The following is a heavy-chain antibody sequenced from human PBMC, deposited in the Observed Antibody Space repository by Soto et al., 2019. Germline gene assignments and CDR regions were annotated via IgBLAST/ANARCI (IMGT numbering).Heavy chain of an antibody. V-gene: IGHV3-30*18. D-gene: IGHD2-2*01. CDR2: ISYDGSNK. J-gene: IGHJ4*02. CDR3: AKDYIVLVPAAMGYYFDY. CDR1: GFTFSSYG. Sequence: GGSLRLSCAASGFTFSSYGMHWVRQAPGKGLEWVAVISYDGSNKYYADSVKGRFTISRDNSKNTLYLQMNSLRAEDTAVYYCAKDYIVLVPAAMGYYFDYWGQGT.